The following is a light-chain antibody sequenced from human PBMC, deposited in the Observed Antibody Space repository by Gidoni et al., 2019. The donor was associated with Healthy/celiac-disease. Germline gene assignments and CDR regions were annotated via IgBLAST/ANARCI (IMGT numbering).Light chain of an antibody. V-gene: IGKV3-20*01. J-gene: IGKJ4*01. CDR1: QSVSSSY. CDR2: GAS. Sequence: ELVLTQSPRTLSLSPGERATLSCRASQSVSSSYLAWYQQKPGQAPRLLIYGASSRATGIPDRFSGSGSGTDFTLTISRLEPEDFAVYYCQQYGSSPRFTFGGGTKVEIK. CDR3: QQYGSSPRFT.